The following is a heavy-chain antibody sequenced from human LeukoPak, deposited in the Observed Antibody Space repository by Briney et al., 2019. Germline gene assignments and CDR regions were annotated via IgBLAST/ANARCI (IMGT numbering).Heavy chain of an antibody. CDR1: GFTFSSYG. CDR2: ISYDGSNK. D-gene: IGHD6-19*01. CDR3: AKDLSSGCVDY. J-gene: IGHJ4*02. V-gene: IGHV3-30*18. Sequence: PGGSLRLSCAASGFTFSSYGMHWVRQAPGKGLEWVAVISYDGSNKYYADSVKGRFTISRDNSKNTLYLQMNSLRAEDTAVYYCAKDLSSGCVDYWGQGTLVTVSS.